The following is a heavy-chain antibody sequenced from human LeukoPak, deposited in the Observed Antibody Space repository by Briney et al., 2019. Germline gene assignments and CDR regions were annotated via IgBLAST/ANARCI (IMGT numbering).Heavy chain of an antibody. D-gene: IGHD1-26*01. Sequence: SETLSLTCTVSGGSISSYYWSWIRQPPGKALEWIGYIYYTGNTNYNPSLKSRDTISVDTSKNQFSLNLSSVTAAHTAIYYCARLGGATSPFGYWGQGTLVTVSS. CDR1: GGSISSYY. V-gene: IGHV4-59*08. CDR3: ARLGGATSPFGY. J-gene: IGHJ4*02. CDR2: IYYTGNT.